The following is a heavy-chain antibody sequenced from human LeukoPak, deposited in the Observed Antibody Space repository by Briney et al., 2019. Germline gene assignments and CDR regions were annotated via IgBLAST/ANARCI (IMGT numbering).Heavy chain of an antibody. CDR3: ARGGGYSGYDNYFDY. CDR1: GGSISTYH. V-gene: IGHV4-59*01. Sequence: SETLSLTCTVSGGSISTYHWSWIRQPPGKGLEWIGYSYYNGRTSYNPSLTSGGIISVDASKNQFSLRLTSVTTADTAVYFCARGGGYSGYDNYFDYWGQGALVTVSS. CDR2: SYYNGRT. J-gene: IGHJ4*02. D-gene: IGHD5-12*01.